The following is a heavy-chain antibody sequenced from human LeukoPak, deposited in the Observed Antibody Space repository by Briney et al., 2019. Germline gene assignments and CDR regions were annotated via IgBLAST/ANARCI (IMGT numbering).Heavy chain of an antibody. CDR1: GFTFSSYP. V-gene: IGHV3-23*01. CDR2: ISGSGGST. D-gene: IGHD4-17*01. Sequence: PGGSLRLFCGVSGFTFSSYPMMWVRRSPGKGGECLSAISGSGGSTYYADSVKGRFTISRDNSKNTLYLQMNSLRAEDTAVYYCAKEAYGDFDYWGQGTLVTVSS. CDR3: AKEAYGDFDY. J-gene: IGHJ4*02.